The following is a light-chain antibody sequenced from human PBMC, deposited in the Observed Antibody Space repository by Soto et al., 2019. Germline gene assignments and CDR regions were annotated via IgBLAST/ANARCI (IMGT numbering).Light chain of an antibody. CDR1: QSISSW. Sequence: DIQMTQSPSTLSASVGDRVTITCRASQSISSWLAWYQQKPGKAPKLLIYKASSLESGVPSRFSGSGSGTEFTLTISSLQPDDFANYYCQQYNSYPYNFGQGTKLEIK. J-gene: IGKJ2*01. CDR2: KAS. V-gene: IGKV1-5*03. CDR3: QQYNSYPYN.